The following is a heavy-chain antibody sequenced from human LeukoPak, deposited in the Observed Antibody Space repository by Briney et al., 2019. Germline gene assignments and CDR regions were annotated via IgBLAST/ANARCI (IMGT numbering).Heavy chain of an antibody. V-gene: IGHV3-74*01. D-gene: IGHD2-15*01. CDR1: GFNFTMYW. CDR3: ARAYCSGGSCPYWYFDL. J-gene: IGHJ2*01. CDR2: INTDGSTT. Sequence: GGSLRLSCAASGFNFTMYWMHWVRQTPGKGLVWVSRINTDGSTTSYADSVKGRFTISRDNAKNTLYLQMNSLRAEDTAVYYCARAYCSGGSCPYWYFDLWGRGTLVTVSS.